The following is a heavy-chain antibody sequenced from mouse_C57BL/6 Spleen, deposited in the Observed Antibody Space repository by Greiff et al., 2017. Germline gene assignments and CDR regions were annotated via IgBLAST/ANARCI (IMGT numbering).Heavy chain of an antibody. Sequence: EVKLVESGGGLVKPGGSLKLSCAASGFTFSSYAMSWVRQTPEKRLEWVATISDGGSYTYYPDNVKGRFTISRDNAKNNLYLQMSHLKSEDTAMYYCASFDGYYFYWGQGTTLTVSS. V-gene: IGHV5-4*03. CDR2: ISDGGSYT. J-gene: IGHJ2*01. CDR1: GFTFSSYA. CDR3: ASFDGYYFY. D-gene: IGHD2-3*01.